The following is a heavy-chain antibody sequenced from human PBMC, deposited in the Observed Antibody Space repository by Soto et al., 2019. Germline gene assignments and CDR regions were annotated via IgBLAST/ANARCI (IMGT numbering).Heavy chain of an antibody. J-gene: IGHJ4*02. CDR2: INPSSGNT. Sequence: GASVKVSCKASGYTFTSYYMHWVRQAPGQGLEWMGIINPSSGNTGYAQKFQGRVTMTRNTSISTAYMELSSLRSEDTAVYYCARGAYYDFSSWGQGTLVTVSS. CDR1: GYTFTSYY. CDR3: ARGAYYDFSS. V-gene: IGHV1-46*01. D-gene: IGHD3-3*01.